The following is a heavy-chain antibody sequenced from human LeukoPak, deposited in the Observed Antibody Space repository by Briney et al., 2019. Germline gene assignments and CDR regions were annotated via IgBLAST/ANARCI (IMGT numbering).Heavy chain of an antibody. D-gene: IGHD3-16*01. CDR1: GFTFDDYA. CDR3: AKDRGDGAYVY. J-gene: IGHJ4*02. CDR2: ISWNSGDI. Sequence: GRSLRLSCAASGFTFDDYAMHWVRQAPGKGLEWVSGISWNSGDIGYADSVKGRFTISRDNAKNSLYLQMNSLRAEDTALYYCAKDRGDGAYVYWAQGPLVPVSS. V-gene: IGHV3-9*01.